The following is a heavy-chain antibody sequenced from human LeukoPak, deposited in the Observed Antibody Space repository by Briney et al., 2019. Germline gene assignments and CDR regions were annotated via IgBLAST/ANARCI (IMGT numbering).Heavy chain of an antibody. CDR3: AREVRGYYFDY. V-gene: IGHV3-53*01. CDR1: GFIFSSNY. Sequence: PGGSLRLSCAASGFIFSSNYMSWVRQAPGKGLEWVSVISSGGNTYYADSVKGRFTISRDNSKNTVFLQMNTLRAEDTAVYYCAREVRGYYFDYWGQGTLVTVSS. CDR2: ISSGGNT. J-gene: IGHJ4*02. D-gene: IGHD3-22*01.